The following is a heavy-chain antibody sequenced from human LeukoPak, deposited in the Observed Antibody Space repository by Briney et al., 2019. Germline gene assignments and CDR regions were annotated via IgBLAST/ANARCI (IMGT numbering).Heavy chain of an antibody. V-gene: IGHV3-23*01. CDR2: ISGSGGST. J-gene: IGHJ5*02. CDR1: GFTFSSYA. D-gene: IGHD6-13*01. CDR3: AKGPSSSWFNWFDL. Sequence: GGSLRLSCAASGFTFSSYAMSWVRQAPGKGLEWVSAISGSGGSTYYADSVKGRFTISRDNSKNTLYLQMNSLRAEDTALYYCAKGPSSSWFNWFDLWGQGTLVTVSS.